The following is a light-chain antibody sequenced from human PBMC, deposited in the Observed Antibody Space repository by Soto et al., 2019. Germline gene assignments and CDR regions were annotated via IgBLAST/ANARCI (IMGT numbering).Light chain of an antibody. CDR1: QTISDW. CDR3: QQYNSYWT. Sequence: DIQMTQSPSTLSASIGDRVTITCRASQTISDWLAWHQQKPGKAPKLLIYDASSLESGVPSRFSGSGSGTEFTLTINSLQPDDFATYYCQQYNSYWTFGQGTKVDIK. CDR2: DAS. J-gene: IGKJ1*01. V-gene: IGKV1-5*01.